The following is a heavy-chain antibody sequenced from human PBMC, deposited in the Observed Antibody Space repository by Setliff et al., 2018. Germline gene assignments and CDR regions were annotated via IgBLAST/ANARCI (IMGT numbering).Heavy chain of an antibody. V-gene: IGHV4-38-2*01. CDR1: ANTLSTSYY. D-gene: IGHD2-15*01. Sequence: SETLSLTCAVSANTLSTSYYWGWVRQPPGKGLEWIGDIHNSGTAYYNPSLRSRLTISVDTSKNQFSLKLNSVTAADTAVYYCARRLRESHAFHIWGQGTLVTVS. J-gene: IGHJ3*02. CDR3: ARRLRESHAFHI. CDR2: IHNSGTA.